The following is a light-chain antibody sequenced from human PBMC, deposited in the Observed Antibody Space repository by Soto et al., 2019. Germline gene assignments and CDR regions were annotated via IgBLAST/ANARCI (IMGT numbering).Light chain of an antibody. CDR2: GAS. J-gene: IGKJ1*01. V-gene: IGKV3-20*01. Sequence: EIVRTQSPATLSVSPGERARISCRAGQNIHTNLAWYTPKPGQAPSLLFYGASNRATGIPDRFSGSGSGTDFTLTIRRLEPEDFAVYYCQQYGSSGTFGQGTKVDIK. CDR1: QNIHTN. CDR3: QQYGSSGT.